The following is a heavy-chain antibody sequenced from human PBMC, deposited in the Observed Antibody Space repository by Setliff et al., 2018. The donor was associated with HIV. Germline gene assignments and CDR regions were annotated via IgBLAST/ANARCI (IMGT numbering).Heavy chain of an antibody. J-gene: IGHJ4*02. CDR1: GVSVGSGDYY. CDR3: ATRPRIAARPFDY. CDR2: IFHSGDT. V-gene: IGHV4-31*03. D-gene: IGHD6-6*01. Sequence: TLSLTCSVSGVSVGSGDYYWHWIRQHPEKALEWIGYIFHSGDTYCNPSLKSRISMSVDTSKNQFSLELTSLTAADTAVYYCATRPRIAARPFDYWGQGMLVTVSS.